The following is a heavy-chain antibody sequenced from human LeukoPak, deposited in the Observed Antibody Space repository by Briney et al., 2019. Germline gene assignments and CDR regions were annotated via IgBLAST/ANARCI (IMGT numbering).Heavy chain of an antibody. Sequence: GGSLRLSCAASGITFSSYWMSWVRQAPGKGLEWVANINQDASETQYADSVQGRFTISRDNAKNSLYLQMNTLRVKDTAIYYCCVYKAANWFDPWGQGTLVTVSS. J-gene: IGHJ5*02. D-gene: IGHD5/OR15-5a*01. CDR2: INQDASET. V-gene: IGHV3-7*01. CDR1: GITFSSYW. CDR3: CVYKAANWFDP.